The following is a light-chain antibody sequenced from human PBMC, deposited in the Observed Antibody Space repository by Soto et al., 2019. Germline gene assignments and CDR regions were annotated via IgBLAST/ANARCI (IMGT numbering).Light chain of an antibody. V-gene: IGKV1-5*01. Sequence: DIQMTQSPSTPSASVGDRVTITCRASQSINSWLALYQHKPGKAPKLLIYDASSLESGVPSRFSGSGSGTECTLTISSLKTDDGATYYCQQYNSYSWTFGQGTKVDIK. CDR1: QSINSW. J-gene: IGKJ1*01. CDR3: QQYNSYSWT. CDR2: DAS.